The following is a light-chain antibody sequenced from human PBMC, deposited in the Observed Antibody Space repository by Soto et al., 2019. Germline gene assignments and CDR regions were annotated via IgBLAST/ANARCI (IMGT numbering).Light chain of an antibody. Sequence: DIRMTQSPSSLSASVADIVTITCRASQSIDRYLNWYQHKSGKAPKLLIYAASSLHSGVPSRFSGSGSGTDFTLTISSLQAEDFGTYYCQQAYNTPRTFGQGTKVDI. CDR3: QQAYNTPRT. J-gene: IGKJ1*01. CDR2: AAS. V-gene: IGKV1-39*01. CDR1: QSIDRY.